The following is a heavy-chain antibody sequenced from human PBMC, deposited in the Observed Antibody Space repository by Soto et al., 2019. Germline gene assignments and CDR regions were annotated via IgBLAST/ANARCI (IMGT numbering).Heavy chain of an antibody. Sequence: EVQLLESGGGLVQPGGSLRLSCAASGFTFSSYAMSWVRQAPGKGLEWVSAISGSGGSTYYADSVKGRFTISRDNSKNTLYLQMNSLRAEDTAVYYCAKGFFYDILTATTPLDYWGQGTLVTVSS. V-gene: IGHV3-23*01. CDR2: ISGSGGST. CDR3: AKGFFYDILTATTPLDY. D-gene: IGHD3-9*01. CDR1: GFTFSSYA. J-gene: IGHJ4*02.